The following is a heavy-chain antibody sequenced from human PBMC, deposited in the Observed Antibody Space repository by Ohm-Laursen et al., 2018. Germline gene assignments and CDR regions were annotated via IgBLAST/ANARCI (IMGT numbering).Heavy chain of an antibody. CDR2: ISYDGGNE. D-gene: IGHD3-22*01. V-gene: IGHV3-33*01. CDR1: GFTFSNYG. J-gene: IGHJ4*02. CDR3: AREWIDDSSDYYSYYFDY. Sequence: SLRLSCAASGFTFSNYGVDWVRQAPGKGLEWVAGISYDGGNEYYGDSVKGRFSISRDNSKNTLHLQMNSLRAEDTAVYYCAREWIDDSSDYYSYYFDYWGQGTLVTVSS.